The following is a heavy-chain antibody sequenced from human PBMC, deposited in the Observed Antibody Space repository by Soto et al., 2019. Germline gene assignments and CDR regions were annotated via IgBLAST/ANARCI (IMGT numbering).Heavy chain of an antibody. D-gene: IGHD3-10*01. Sequence: QVQLQESGPGLVKPSQTLSLTCTVSGGSISSGGYYWSWIRQHPGKGLEWIGYIYYSGSTYYNPSLKSRFTRSVDTSKNQFSLKLSSVTAADTAVYYCARELRFGEDYYGMDVWGQGTTVTVSS. CDR3: ARELRFGEDYYGMDV. V-gene: IGHV4-31*03. J-gene: IGHJ6*02. CDR1: GGSISSGGYY. CDR2: IYYSGST.